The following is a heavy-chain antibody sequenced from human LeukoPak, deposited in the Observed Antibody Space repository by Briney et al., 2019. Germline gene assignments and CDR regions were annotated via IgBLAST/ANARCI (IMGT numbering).Heavy chain of an antibody. V-gene: IGHV4-4*07. D-gene: IGHD6-19*01. CDR3: TRELAGGAKSAYGSGWDFDP. J-gene: IGHJ5*02. CDR1: GGSLSSYY. Sequence: SETLSLTCTVSGGSLSSYYWSWVRQPAGKGLERIGRIYTSGSTNYNPSLKSRVTMSVNQSKNQLSLKLTSLTAAAPPVYSCTRELAGGAKSAYGSGWDFDPWGEGALVTVSS. CDR2: IYTSGST.